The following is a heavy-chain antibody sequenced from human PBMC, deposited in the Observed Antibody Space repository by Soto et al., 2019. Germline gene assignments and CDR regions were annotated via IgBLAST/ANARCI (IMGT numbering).Heavy chain of an antibody. CDR2: IIPIFGTA. D-gene: IGHD1-26*01. CDR1: GGTFSSYA. J-gene: IGHJ6*02. V-gene: IGHV1-69*01. Sequence: QVQLVQSGAEVKKPGSSVKVSCKASGGTFSSYAISWVRQAPGQGLEWMGGIIPIFGTATYAQKFQGRGTISADESTSTAYMELNSLPSEDTAVYYCASPIPGGYSGSYLSYYYYGMDVWGQGTTVTFSS. CDR3: ASPIPGGYSGSYLSYYYYGMDV.